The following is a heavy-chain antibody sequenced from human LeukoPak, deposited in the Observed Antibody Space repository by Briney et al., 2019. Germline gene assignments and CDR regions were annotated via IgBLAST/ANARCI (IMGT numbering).Heavy chain of an antibody. V-gene: IGHV4-39*01. CDR1: SHSSSTSSYY. J-gene: IGHJ3*02. D-gene: IGHD6-19*01. Sequence: SETLSLICTVSSHSSSTSSYYWGWIRQPPGKGLEWIGSIYYSGSIYYNPSLKSRVAISVDTSKNQFSLKLSSVTAADTAVYYCPRHKYSSGWPPEGAFDIWGQGTMVTVSS. CDR2: IYYSGSI. CDR3: PRHKYSSGWPPEGAFDI.